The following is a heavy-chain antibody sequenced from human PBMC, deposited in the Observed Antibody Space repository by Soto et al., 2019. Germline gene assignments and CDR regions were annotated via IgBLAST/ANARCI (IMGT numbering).Heavy chain of an antibody. V-gene: IGHV3-23*01. CDR1: GFTFSSYA. J-gene: IGHJ3*02. CDR3: AKWGRKGFGHDAFDI. D-gene: IGHD3-10*01. Sequence: GGSLRLSCAASGFTFSSYAMSWVRQAPGKGLEWVSAISGSGGSTYYADSVKGRSTISRDNSKNTLYLQMNSLRAEDTAVYYCAKWGRKGFGHDAFDIWGQGTMVTVSS. CDR2: ISGSGGST.